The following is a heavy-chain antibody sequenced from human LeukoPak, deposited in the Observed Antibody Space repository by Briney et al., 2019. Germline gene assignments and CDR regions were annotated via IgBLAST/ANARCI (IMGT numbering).Heavy chain of an antibody. J-gene: IGHJ4*02. Sequence: SETLSLTCAIYGASFSGYYWNWIPQPPGKGLEWIGEISHSGGTNYNPSLKSRVTISADTSKNQFSLTLSYMTAADTAVYYCARTLDTSGYFRNFDYWGQGSLVTVSS. D-gene: IGHD3-22*01. CDR2: ISHSGGT. CDR3: ARTLDTSGYFRNFDY. CDR1: GASFSGYY. V-gene: IGHV4-34*01.